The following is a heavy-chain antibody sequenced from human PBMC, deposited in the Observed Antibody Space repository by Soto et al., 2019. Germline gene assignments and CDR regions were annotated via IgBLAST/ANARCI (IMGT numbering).Heavy chain of an antibody. CDR1: GGSISSGCYY. V-gene: IGHV4-31*03. J-gene: IGHJ4*02. Sequence: SETLCLTCTVSGGSISSGCYYWSWIRQHPGKGLEWIGYIYYSGSTYYNPSLKSRVTISVDTSKNQFSLKLSSVTAADTAVYYCAGGYYYGSGSYQSPYFDYWGQGTLVTVSS. CDR2: IYYSGST. CDR3: AGGYYYGSGSYQSPYFDY. D-gene: IGHD3-10*01.